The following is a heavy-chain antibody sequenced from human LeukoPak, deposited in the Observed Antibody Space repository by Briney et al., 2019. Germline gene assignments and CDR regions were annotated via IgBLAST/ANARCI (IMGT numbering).Heavy chain of an antibody. J-gene: IGHJ5*02. Sequence: GESLQISCKASGYSFTTHWIGWVRQMPGKGLEWMGIIYPGDSDTRYSPSFQGQVTISADKSISTAYLQWSSLKASDTAMYYCARLRIPREGWFDPWGQGTLVTVSS. V-gene: IGHV5-51*01. CDR1: GYSFTTHW. CDR3: ARLRIPREGWFDP. D-gene: IGHD3-10*01. CDR2: IYPGDSDT.